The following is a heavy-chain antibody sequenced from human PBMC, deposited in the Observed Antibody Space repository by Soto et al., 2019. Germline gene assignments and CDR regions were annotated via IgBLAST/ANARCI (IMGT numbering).Heavy chain of an antibody. CDR3: ARAGYYDSRGYFLDY. J-gene: IGHJ4*02. D-gene: IGHD3-22*01. V-gene: IGHV4-59*01. CDR1: GGSISSYY. CDR2: IYYSGGT. Sequence: PSETLSLTCTVSGGSISSYYWSWIRQPPGKGLEWIGYIYYSGGTNYNPSLKGRVTISVDTSKNQFSLRMRSVTAADTAVYYCARAGYYDSRGYFLDYWGQGTVVTVSS.